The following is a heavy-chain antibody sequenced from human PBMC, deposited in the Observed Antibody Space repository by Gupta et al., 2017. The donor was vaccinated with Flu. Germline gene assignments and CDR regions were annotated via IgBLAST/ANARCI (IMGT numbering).Heavy chain of an antibody. CDR1: FSNYA. CDR3: AKTVRDTTNFDS. V-gene: IGHV3-23*01. D-gene: IGHD1-26*01. Sequence: FSNYAMHWVRQAPGGGLEWVSAISGSGATIYDSDSLKGRFTVSRDNSQNTLYLQMNSLRVEDTAVYYCAKTVRDTTNFDSWGQGTLVTVSS. J-gene: IGHJ4*02. CDR2: ISGSGATI.